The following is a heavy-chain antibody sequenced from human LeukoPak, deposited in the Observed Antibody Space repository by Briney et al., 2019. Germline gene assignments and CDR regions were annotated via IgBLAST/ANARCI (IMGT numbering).Heavy chain of an antibody. CDR2: INHSGST. CDR1: GGSFSGYD. D-gene: IGHD5-18*01. CDR3: ARFQRYSYGRNDY. V-gene: IGHV4-34*01. Sequence: SETLSLTCAVYGGSFSGYDWSWIRQPPGKGLEWMEEINHSGSTNYNPSLKSRHTISVDTSKNQFSLKLSSVTAADTAVYYCARFQRYSYGRNDYWGQGTLVTVSS. J-gene: IGHJ4*02.